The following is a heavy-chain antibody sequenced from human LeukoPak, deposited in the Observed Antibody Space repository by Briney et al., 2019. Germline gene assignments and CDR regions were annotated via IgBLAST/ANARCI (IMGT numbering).Heavy chain of an antibody. J-gene: IGHJ4*02. CDR3: AREAAAGYYFDY. CDR1: GFTFSSYA. CDR2: IIPIFGTA. V-gene: IGHV1-69*05. D-gene: IGHD6-13*01. Sequence: GGSLRLSCAASGFTFSSYAMSWVRQAPGKGLEWMGGIIPIFGTANYAQKFQGRVTITTDEATSTAYMELSSLRSEYTAVYYCAREAAAGYYFDYWGQGTLVTVSS.